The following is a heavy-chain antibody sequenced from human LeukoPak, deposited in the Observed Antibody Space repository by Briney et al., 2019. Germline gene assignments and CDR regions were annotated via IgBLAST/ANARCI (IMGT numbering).Heavy chain of an antibody. CDR1: GGSISSYY. CDR2: IYYSGST. D-gene: IGHD6-19*01. V-gene: IGHV4-59*01. Sequence: SETLSLXCTVSGGSISSYYWSWIRQPPGKGLEWIGYIYYSGSTNYNPSLKSRVTISVDTSKNQFSLKLSSVTAADTAVYYCARLAVAAPGAFDIWGQGTMVTVSS. J-gene: IGHJ3*02. CDR3: ARLAVAAPGAFDI.